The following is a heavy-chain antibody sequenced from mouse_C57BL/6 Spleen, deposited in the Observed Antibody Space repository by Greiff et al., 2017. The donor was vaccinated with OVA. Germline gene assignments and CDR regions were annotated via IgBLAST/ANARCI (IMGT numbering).Heavy chain of an antibody. CDR3: AITGPWYFDV. J-gene: IGHJ1*03. Sequence: QVQLQQSGAELVKPGASVKLSCKASGYTFTSYWMHWVKQRPGQGLEWIGMIHPNSGSTNYNEKFKSKATLTVDKSSSTAYMQLSSLTSEDSAVYYCAITGPWYFDVWGTGTTVTVSS. V-gene: IGHV1-64*01. CDR1: GYTFTSYW. CDR2: IHPNSGST. D-gene: IGHD4-1*01.